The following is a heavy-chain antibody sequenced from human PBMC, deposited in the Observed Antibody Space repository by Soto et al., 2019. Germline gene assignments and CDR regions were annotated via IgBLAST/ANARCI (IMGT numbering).Heavy chain of an antibody. J-gene: IGHJ4*02. Sequence: SETLSLTCGVSGGSVTSDSYYWNWIRQPPGKGLEWIGYINDSGRTNYNTSLRTRVNILVDKSKNQFSLKLSSVTAADTAVYYCASGYDSSGYPDYWGQGTLVTVSS. CDR1: GGSVTSDSYY. V-gene: IGHV4-61*01. D-gene: IGHD3-22*01. CDR3: ASGYDSSGYPDY. CDR2: INDSGRT.